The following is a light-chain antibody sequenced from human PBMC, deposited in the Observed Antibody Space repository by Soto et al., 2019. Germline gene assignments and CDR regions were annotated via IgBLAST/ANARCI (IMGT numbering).Light chain of an antibody. Sequence: DVQMTQSPPSLSASVGDRVTITCRASQTIDRSLNWYQQKPGKAPKLLIYDASNLQSGVPSRFSGSGSGTDFTLTISCLQPEDVASYYCQKYNSAPYTFGQGTKLEIK. CDR1: QTIDRS. J-gene: IGKJ2*01. CDR2: DAS. V-gene: IGKV1-39*01. CDR3: QKYNSAPYT.